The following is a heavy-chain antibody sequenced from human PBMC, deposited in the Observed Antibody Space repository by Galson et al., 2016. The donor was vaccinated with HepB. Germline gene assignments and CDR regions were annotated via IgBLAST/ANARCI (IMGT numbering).Heavy chain of an antibody. CDR2: MNPNSGNT. V-gene: IGHV1-8*01. CDR3: AIPTPTNYDFWSGYWVGGQYYYYGMDV. Sequence: SVKVSCKASGYTFTSYDINWVRQATGQGLEWMGWMNPNSGNTGYAQKFQDRVTMTRNTSISAAYMELRSLRSDDTAVYYCAIPTPTNYDFWSGYWVGGQYYYYGMDVWGQGTTVTVSS. J-gene: IGHJ6*02. D-gene: IGHD3-3*01. CDR1: GYTFTSYD.